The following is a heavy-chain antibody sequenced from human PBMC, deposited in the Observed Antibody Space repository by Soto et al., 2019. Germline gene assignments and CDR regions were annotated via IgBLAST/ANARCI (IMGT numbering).Heavy chain of an antibody. Sequence: EVQLVESGGGLVKPGGSLRLSCAASGFTFSSYSMNWVRQAPGKGLEWVSSISSSSSYIYYADSVKGLFTISRDNATNSPDRQMNSMRAEDTAVYYCASHRDDYSNPYFGYWGQGTLVTVSS. CDR2: ISSSSSYI. V-gene: IGHV3-21*01. D-gene: IGHD4-4*01. J-gene: IGHJ4*02. CDR3: ASHRDDYSNPYFGY. CDR1: GFTFSSYS.